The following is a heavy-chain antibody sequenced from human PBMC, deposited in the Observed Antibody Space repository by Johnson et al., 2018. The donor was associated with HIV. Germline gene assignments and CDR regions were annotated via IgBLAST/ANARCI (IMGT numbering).Heavy chain of an antibody. V-gene: IGHV3-30*19. CDR2: ISYDGSNQ. D-gene: IGHD3-22*01. CDR1: GFTFSSYG. Sequence: QVQLVESGGGVVQPGRSLRLSCAASGFTFSSYGMHWVRQAPGKGLEWVAVISYDGSNQYYADSVKGRFTISRDNSKNTLYLQMNSLRAEDTAVYYCARDRAHYYDSSGYYESGAFDIWGQGTMVTVSS. J-gene: IGHJ3*02. CDR3: ARDRAHYYDSSGYYESGAFDI.